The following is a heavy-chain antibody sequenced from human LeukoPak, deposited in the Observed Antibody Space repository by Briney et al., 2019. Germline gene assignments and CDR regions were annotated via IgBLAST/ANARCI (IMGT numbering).Heavy chain of an antibody. CDR1: GGTFSSYA. CDR2: IIPIFGTA. J-gene: IGHJ5*02. D-gene: IGHD3-16*01. Sequence: SVKVSCKASGGTFSSYAISWVRQAPGQGLEWMGGIIPIFGTANYAQKFQGRVTITADESTSTAYMELSSLRSEDTAVYYCAGVTYRYDYVWGDDPWGQGTLVTVSS. CDR3: AGVTYRYDYVWGDDP. V-gene: IGHV1-69*13.